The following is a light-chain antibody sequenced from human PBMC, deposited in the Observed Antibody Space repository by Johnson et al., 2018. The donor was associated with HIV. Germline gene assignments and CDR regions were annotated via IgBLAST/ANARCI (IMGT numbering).Light chain of an antibody. CDR2: DNN. CDR3: GTWDSSLSAYV. V-gene: IGLV1-51*01. J-gene: IGLJ1*01. CDR1: SCDIGNNY. Sequence: QSVLTQPPSVSAAPGQKVTISRSGSSCDIGNNYVSWYQQFPGTAPKLLIYDNNKRPSGIPDRFSGSKSATSATLGITGLQTGDEADYYCGTWDSSLSAYVFGTGTKVTVL.